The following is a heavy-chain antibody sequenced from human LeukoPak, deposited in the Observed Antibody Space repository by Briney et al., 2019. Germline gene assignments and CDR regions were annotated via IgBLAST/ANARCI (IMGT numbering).Heavy chain of an antibody. CDR1: GFTFSSYA. Sequence: GGSLRLSCAASGFTFSSYAMSWVRQTPEKGLEWVSGISGSGGSTYYADSVKGRFTISRDNSKNTLYLQMNSLRAEDTAVYYCAKDPPLRFLERLDAFDIWGQGTMVTVSS. CDR3: AKDPPLRFLERLDAFDI. J-gene: IGHJ3*02. V-gene: IGHV3-23*01. CDR2: ISGSGGST. D-gene: IGHD3-3*01.